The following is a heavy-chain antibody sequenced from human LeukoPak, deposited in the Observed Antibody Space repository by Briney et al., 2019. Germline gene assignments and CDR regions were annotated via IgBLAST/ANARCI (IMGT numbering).Heavy chain of an antibody. Sequence: GGSLRLSCAASGLTFSNYAMNWVRQAPGKGLEWVSVIAGSDGFTQYADSVKGRFTISRDNSKNTVYLQMNRLRVEDTALYYCVRSLDYWGQGTLVTVSS. V-gene: IGHV3-23*01. J-gene: IGHJ4*02. CDR3: VRSLDY. CDR2: IAGSDGFT. CDR1: GLTFSNYA.